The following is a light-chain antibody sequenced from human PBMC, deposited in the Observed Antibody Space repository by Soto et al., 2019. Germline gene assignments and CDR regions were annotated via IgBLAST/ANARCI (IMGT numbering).Light chain of an antibody. CDR3: LLSYNAARV. V-gene: IGLV7-46*01. J-gene: IGLJ2*01. Sequence: QAVVTQEPSLTVSPGGTVTLTCGSSTGAVTSNHHPYWFQQQAGQAPRTLMYDTSTKHSWTPARFSGSLLGDKAALTLSGAQPEDEAQYYCLLSYNAARVFGGGTKLTVL. CDR1: TGAVTSNHH. CDR2: DTS.